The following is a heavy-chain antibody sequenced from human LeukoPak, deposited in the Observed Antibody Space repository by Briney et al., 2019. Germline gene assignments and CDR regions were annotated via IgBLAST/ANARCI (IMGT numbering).Heavy chain of an antibody. CDR2: INWNGGST. Sequence: GGSLRLSCAASGFTFDDYGMSWVRQAPGKGLEWVSGINWNGGSTGYADSVKGRFTISRDTAKNSLYLQMNSLRAEDTALYHCTRVLGSYGTVGAFDIWGQGTMVTVSS. CDR3: TRVLGSYGTVGAFDI. V-gene: IGHV3-20*01. J-gene: IGHJ3*02. D-gene: IGHD5-18*01. CDR1: GFTFDDYG.